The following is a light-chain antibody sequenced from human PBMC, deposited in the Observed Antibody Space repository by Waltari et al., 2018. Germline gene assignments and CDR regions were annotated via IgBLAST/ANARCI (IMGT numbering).Light chain of an antibody. J-gene: IGKJ4*01. CDR1: QSVSHSN. Sequence: EIVLTQSPGTLSLSPGERATLSCRASQSVSHSNLAWYQQKGCPAPRLLIYGASSRATVIPDRFSGSGSGTDFTLTISRLEPEDFGVYYCQQYAGSPITFGGGTKVEI. CDR3: QQYAGSPIT. V-gene: IGKV3-20*01. CDR2: GAS.